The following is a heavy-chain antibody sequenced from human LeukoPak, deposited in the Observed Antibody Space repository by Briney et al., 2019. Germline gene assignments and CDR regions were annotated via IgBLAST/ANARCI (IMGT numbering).Heavy chain of an antibody. CDR1: GGSISSYY. CDR2: IYYSGST. D-gene: IGHD3-9*01. Sequence: SETLSLTCTVSGGSISSYYWSWIRQPPGKGLEWIGYIYYSGSTNYNPSLKSRVTISVDTSKNQFSLKLSSVTAADTAVYYCARGRGTYYDILTEFDYWGQGTLVTVSS. V-gene: IGHV4-59*01. J-gene: IGHJ4*02. CDR3: ARGRGTYYDILTEFDY.